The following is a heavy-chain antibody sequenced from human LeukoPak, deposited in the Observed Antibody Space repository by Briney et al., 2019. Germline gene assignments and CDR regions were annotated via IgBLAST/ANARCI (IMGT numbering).Heavy chain of an antibody. Sequence: SETLSLTCTVSGGSISSYYWSWIRQPAGKGLEWIGRIYTSGSTNYNPSLKSRVTMSVDTSKNQFSLKLSSVTAADTAVYYCARGVAECSGGSCYSHINWFDPWGQGTLVTVSS. J-gene: IGHJ5*02. D-gene: IGHD2-15*01. CDR3: ARGVAECSGGSCYSHINWFDP. CDR2: IYTSGST. CDR1: GGSISSYY. V-gene: IGHV4-4*07.